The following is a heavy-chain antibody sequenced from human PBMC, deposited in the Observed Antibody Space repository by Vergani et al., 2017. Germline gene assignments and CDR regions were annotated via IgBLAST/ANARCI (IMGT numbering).Heavy chain of an antibody. D-gene: IGHD6-19*01. CDR1: GGPFSSYA. CDR3: ARVSLGLVLHAPFDY. J-gene: IGHJ4*02. Sequence: QVQLVQSGAEVKKPGSSVTVSCKASGGPFSSYAISWVRQAPGQGLEWMGGIIPIFGTANYAQKFQGRVTITADKSTSTAYMGLSSLRSEDTAVYYCARVSLGLVLHAPFDYWGQGTLVTVSS. CDR2: IIPIFGTA. V-gene: IGHV1-69*06.